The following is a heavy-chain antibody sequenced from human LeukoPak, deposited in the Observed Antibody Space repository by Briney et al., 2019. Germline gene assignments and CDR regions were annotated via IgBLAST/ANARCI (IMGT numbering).Heavy chain of an antibody. Sequence: GRSLRLSCDASGFSFNTYAMHWVRQAPGKGLEWVANIKQDGSEKNYMDSVKGRFTISRDNAKNSLLLQMNSLRVEDTAVYYCARERGGQSNDYLHGGPFDYWGQGTLVTVSS. J-gene: IGHJ4*02. CDR1: GFSFNTYA. CDR3: ARERGGQSNDYLHGGPFDY. D-gene: IGHD3-16*01. CDR2: IKQDGSEK. V-gene: IGHV3-7*05.